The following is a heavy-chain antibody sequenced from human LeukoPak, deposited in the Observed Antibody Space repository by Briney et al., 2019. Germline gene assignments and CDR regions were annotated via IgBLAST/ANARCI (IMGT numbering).Heavy chain of an antibody. V-gene: IGHV3-23*01. CDR2: ISGSGGST. J-gene: IGHJ4*02. D-gene: IGHD6-13*01. CDR3: AKDPWLYSGSSWYDGY. CDR1: GFTFSSYA. Sequence: GGSLRLSCAASGFTFSSYAMSWVRQAPGKGLEWVSAISGSGGSTYYADSVKGRFTVSRDNSKNTLYLQMNSLRAEDTAVYYCAKDPWLYSGSSWYDGYWGQGTLVTVSS.